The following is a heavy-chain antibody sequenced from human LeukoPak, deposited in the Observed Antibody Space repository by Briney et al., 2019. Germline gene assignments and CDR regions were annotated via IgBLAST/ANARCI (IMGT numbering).Heavy chain of an antibody. V-gene: IGHV3-23*01. Sequence: GGSLRLSCAASGFTFSSYAMSWVRQAPGKGLEWVSASSGGSTYYADSMKGRFTISRDNSKNTLYLQMNSLRAEDTAVYYCAKDPVLSRPLGWFDPWGQGTLVTVSS. CDR2: SSGGST. CDR3: AKDPVLSRPLGWFDP. CDR1: GFTFSSYA. J-gene: IGHJ5*02. D-gene: IGHD2-8*01.